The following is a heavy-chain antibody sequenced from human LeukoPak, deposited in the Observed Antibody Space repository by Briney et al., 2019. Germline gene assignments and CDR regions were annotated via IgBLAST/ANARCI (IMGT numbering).Heavy chain of an antibody. CDR3: ARLTGGIAVAGYYFDY. CDR2: IYHSGST. V-gene: IGHV4-38-2*02. J-gene: IGHJ4*02. CDR1: GYSISSGYY. Sequence: SETLSLTCTVSGYSISSGYYWGWIRQPPGKGLEWIGSIYHSGSTYYNPSLKSRVTISVGTSKNQFSLRLSSVTAADTAVYYCARLTGGIAVAGYYFDYWGQGTLVTVSS. D-gene: IGHD6-19*01.